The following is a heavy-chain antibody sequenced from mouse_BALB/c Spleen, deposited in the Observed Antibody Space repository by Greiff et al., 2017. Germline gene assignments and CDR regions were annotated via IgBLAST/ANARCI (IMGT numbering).Heavy chain of an antibody. CDR3: ARGYGSSPYAMDY. CDR2: ISSGGST. D-gene: IGHD1-1*01. CDR1: GFTFSSYA. J-gene: IGHJ4*01. Sequence: EVQLVESGGGLVKPGGSLKLSCAASGFTFSSYAMSWVRQTPEKRLEWVASISSGGSTYYPDSVKGRFTISRDNARNILYLQMSSLRSEDTAMYYCARGYGSSPYAMDYWGQGTSVTVSS. V-gene: IGHV5-6-5*01.